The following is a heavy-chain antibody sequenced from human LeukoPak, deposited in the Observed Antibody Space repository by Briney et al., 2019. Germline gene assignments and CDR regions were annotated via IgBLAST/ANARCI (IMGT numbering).Heavy chain of an antibody. D-gene: IGHD3-22*01. CDR3: ARESDYYDSSGYYFSWLDP. V-gene: IGHV1-2*02. CDR1: GYTFTGYY. CDR2: INPNSGGT. Sequence: ASVKVSCKASGYTFTGYYMHWVRQAPGQGLEWMGWINPNSGGTNYAQKFQGRVTMTRDTSISTAYMELSRLRSDDTAVYYCARESDYYDSSGYYFSWLDPWGQGTLVTVSS. J-gene: IGHJ5*02.